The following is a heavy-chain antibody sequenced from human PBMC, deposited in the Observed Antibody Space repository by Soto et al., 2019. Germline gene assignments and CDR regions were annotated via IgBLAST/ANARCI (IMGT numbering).Heavy chain of an antibody. CDR2: ISVDNGGT. J-gene: IGHJ6*04. V-gene: IGHV1-18*01. Sequence: QVQLVQSGTEVKRPGASVRLSCKASNYTFFSYGIAWVRQAPGQGLELMGWISVDNGGTNYAPEFQGRVTMTADTSATTAYMGLRSLRSDDTAVYYCARGEVTMVRGFIHNCYGVDVGGECTAVIVAS. CDR3: ARGEVTMVRGFIHNCYGVDV. D-gene: IGHD3-10*01. CDR1: NYTFFSYG.